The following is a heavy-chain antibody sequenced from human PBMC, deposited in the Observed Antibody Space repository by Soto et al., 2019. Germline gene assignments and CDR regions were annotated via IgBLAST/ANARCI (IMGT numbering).Heavy chain of an antibody. V-gene: IGHV4-39*01. CDR1: GGSISSSSYY. CDR3: AGQTYSSGWYFDY. CDR2: IYYSGST. J-gene: IGHJ4*02. Sequence: SETLSLTCNVSGGSISSSSYYWGWIRQPPGKGLEWIGSIYYSGSTYYNPSLKSRVTISVDTSKNQFSLKLSSVTAADTAVYYCAGQTYSSGWYFDYWGQGTLVTVSS. D-gene: IGHD6-19*01.